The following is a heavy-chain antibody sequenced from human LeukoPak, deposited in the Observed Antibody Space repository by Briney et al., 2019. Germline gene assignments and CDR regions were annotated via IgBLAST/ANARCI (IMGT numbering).Heavy chain of an antibody. CDR2: LYSAGAT. V-gene: IGHV3-53*01. D-gene: IGHD2-15*01. CDR1: GFTVSNNY. CDR3: ASGGTGARKFYSDPLHY. J-gene: IGHJ4*02. Sequence: GGSLRLSCAASGFTVSNNYMSWVRQAPGRGLEWVSILYSAGATYYTDSVRGRFTISRDSSKNTMCLQMNSLRAEDTAVYYCASGGTGARKFYSDPLHYWGQGTLVTVSS.